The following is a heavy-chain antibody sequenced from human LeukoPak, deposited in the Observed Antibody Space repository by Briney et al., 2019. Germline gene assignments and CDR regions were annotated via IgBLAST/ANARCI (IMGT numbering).Heavy chain of an antibody. CDR2: IIPIFGTA. V-gene: IGHV1-69*05. Sequence: SVKVSCKASGGTFSSYAISWVRQAPGQGLEWMGGIIPIFGTANYAQKFQGRVTITTDESTSTAYMELSSLRSEDTAVYYCARGAEMATMRYFQHWGQGTLVTVSS. J-gene: IGHJ1*01. CDR3: ARGAEMATMRYFQH. CDR1: GGTFSSYA. D-gene: IGHD5-24*01.